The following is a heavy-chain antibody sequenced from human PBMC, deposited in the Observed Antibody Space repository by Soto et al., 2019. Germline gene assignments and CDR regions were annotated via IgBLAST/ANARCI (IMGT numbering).Heavy chain of an antibody. CDR3: AKGSTAMTYFDY. D-gene: IGHD5-18*01. Sequence: PGGSLRLSCAASGFTFSSYGMHWVRQAPGKGLEWVAVISYDGSNKYYADSVKGRFTISRDNSKNTLCLQMNSLRAEDTAVYYCAKGSTAMTYFDYWGQGTLVTVSS. V-gene: IGHV3-30*18. CDR1: GFTFSSYG. CDR2: ISYDGSNK. J-gene: IGHJ4*02.